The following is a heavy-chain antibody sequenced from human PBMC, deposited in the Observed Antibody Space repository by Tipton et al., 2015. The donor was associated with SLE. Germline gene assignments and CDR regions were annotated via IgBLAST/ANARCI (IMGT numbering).Heavy chain of an antibody. CDR3: ARDLGDYDSPFDY. D-gene: IGHD2-21*02. Sequence: TLSLTCAVSGYSISSGYYWGWIRQPPGKGLEWIGYIYYSGSTYYNPSLKSRVTISVDTSKNQISLQLNSVTPGDTAVYYCARDLGDYDSPFDYWGQGTLVTVSS. CDR2: IYYSGST. J-gene: IGHJ4*01. CDR1: GYSISSGYY. V-gene: IGHV4-31*11.